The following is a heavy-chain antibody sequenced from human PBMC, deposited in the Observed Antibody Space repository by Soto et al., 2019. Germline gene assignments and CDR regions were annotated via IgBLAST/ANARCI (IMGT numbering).Heavy chain of an antibody. CDR3: ARGPRGNYDFWSGYRNYYYYGMDV. D-gene: IGHD3-3*01. CDR1: GYTFTSYG. Sequence: ASVKVSCKASGYTFTSYGISWVRQAPGQGLKWMGWISAYNGNTNYAQKLQGRVTMTTDTSTSTAYMELRSLRSDDTAVYYCARGPRGNYDFWSGYRNYYYYGMDVWGQGTTVTVSS. CDR2: ISAYNGNT. J-gene: IGHJ6*02. V-gene: IGHV1-18*01.